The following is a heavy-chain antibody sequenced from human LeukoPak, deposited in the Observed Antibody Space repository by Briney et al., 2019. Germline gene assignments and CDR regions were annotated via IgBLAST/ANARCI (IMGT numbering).Heavy chain of an antibody. CDR2: ITSSSTSI. J-gene: IGHJ4*02. CDR3: ARDRDSSASQINY. Sequence: PGGALRDSRAASGFTFHTYSMSWLRQAPRKGLGWVSVITSSSTSIFYADSVKGRFTISRDNAKTSLYLQMNSLRAEDTAVYYCARDRDSSASQINYWGQGTLVTVSS. CDR1: GFTFHTYS. D-gene: IGHD3-22*01. V-gene: IGHV3-21*01.